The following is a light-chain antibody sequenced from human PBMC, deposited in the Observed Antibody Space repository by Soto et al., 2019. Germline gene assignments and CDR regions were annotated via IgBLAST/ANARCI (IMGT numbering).Light chain of an antibody. CDR2: GAS. J-gene: IGKJ1*01. Sequence: EIVLTQSPATLSLYPGERATLSCRASQSVSSYLAWYQQKPGQAPRLLIYGASNRATGIPARFSGSGSGTDFTLTISSLEPEDSAVYYCQQRSDSWTFGQGTKVEIK. CDR3: QQRSDSWT. CDR1: QSVSSY. V-gene: IGKV3-11*01.